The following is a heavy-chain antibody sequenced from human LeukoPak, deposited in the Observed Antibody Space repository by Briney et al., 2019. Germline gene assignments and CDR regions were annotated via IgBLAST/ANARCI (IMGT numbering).Heavy chain of an antibody. V-gene: IGHV4-39*01. CDR1: GGSITSSSYY. J-gene: IGHJ4*02. Sequence: SETLSLTCTVSGGSITSSSYYWGWIRQPPGKGLEWIGSIYYSGNTYYNPSLKSRVTISVDTSKNQFTLKLSSVTAADTAVHYCARHFNSIAGTVDYWGQGTLVTVSS. D-gene: IGHD6-13*01. CDR2: IYYSGNT. CDR3: ARHFNSIAGTVDY.